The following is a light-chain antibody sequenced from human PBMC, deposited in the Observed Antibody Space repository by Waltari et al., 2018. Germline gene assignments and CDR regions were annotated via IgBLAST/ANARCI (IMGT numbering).Light chain of an antibody. CDR3: QQYYTPPHT. J-gene: IGKJ2*01. V-gene: IGKV4-1*01. CDR1: QSVLYNSNNKNY. CDR2: WAS. Sequence: DIVMTQSPDSLAVSLGERATIDCKSSQSVLYNSNNKNYLAWVQQKPGQPPKLRIYWASTRESGVPDRFTGSGSGTDFTLTISSLQAEDVAVYYCQQYYTPPHTFGQGTKLEIK.